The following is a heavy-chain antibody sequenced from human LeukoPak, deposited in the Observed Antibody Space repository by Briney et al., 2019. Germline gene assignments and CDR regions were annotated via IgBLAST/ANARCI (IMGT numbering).Heavy chain of an antibody. CDR3: ARGDIVVVPAAIVAWFDP. J-gene: IGHJ5*02. D-gene: IGHD2-2*02. CDR1: GGSISGYY. V-gene: IGHV4-34*01. CDR2: INHSGST. Sequence: PSETLSLTCTVSGGSISGYYWSWIRQPPGKGLEWIGEINHSGSTNYNPSLKSRVTISVDTSKNQFSLKLSSVTAADTAVYYCARGDIVVVPAAIVAWFDPWGQGTLVTVSS.